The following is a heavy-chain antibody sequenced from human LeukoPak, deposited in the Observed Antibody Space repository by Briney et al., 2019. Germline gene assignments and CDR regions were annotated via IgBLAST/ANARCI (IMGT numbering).Heavy chain of an antibody. D-gene: IGHD1-26*01. CDR1: GYTFSNYD. CDR2: MNPNSGHT. CDR3: ARVPREXNSH. J-gene: IGHJ4*02. V-gene: IGHV1-8*01. Sequence: ASVKVSCKASGYTFSNYDINWVRQATGQGLEWMGYMNPNSGHTVYAQKFQGRVTMTRDTSISPAYMELSSLRFDDTAVYYCARVPREXNSHWGQGTLVTVSS.